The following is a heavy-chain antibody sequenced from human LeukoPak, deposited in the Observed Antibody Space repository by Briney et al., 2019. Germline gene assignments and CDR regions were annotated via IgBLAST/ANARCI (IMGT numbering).Heavy chain of an antibody. CDR1: GFTFSSYA. CDR2: ISGSGGST. Sequence: PGGSLRLSCAASGFTFSSYAMSWVRQAPGKGLEWVSAISGSGGSTYYADSVKGRFTISRDSSKNALYLQMNSLRAEDTAVYYCAKDSSGYYYYYGMDVWGQGTTVTVSS. CDR3: AKDSSGYYYYYGMDV. J-gene: IGHJ6*02. V-gene: IGHV3-23*01. D-gene: IGHD3-22*01.